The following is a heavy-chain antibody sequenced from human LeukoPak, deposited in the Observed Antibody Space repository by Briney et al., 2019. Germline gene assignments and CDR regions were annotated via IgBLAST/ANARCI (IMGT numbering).Heavy chain of an antibody. CDR2: IYHSGST. V-gene: IGHV4-30-2*01. CDR3: ASKELRLGGHAFDI. D-gene: IGHD3-16*01. Sequence: PSETLSLTCTVSGGSISSGGYYWSWIRQPPGKGLEWIGYIYHSGSTYYNPSLKSRVTISVDRSKNQFSLKLSSVTAADTAVYYCASKELRLGGHAFDIWGQGTMVTVSS. J-gene: IGHJ3*02. CDR1: GGSISSGGYY.